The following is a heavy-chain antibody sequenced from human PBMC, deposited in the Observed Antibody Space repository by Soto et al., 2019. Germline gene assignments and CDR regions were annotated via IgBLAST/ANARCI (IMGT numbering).Heavy chain of an antibody. J-gene: IGHJ6*02. V-gene: IGHV3-30-3*01. Sequence: QVQLVESGGGVVQPGRSLRLSCAASGFTFSSYAMHWVRQAPGKGLEWVAVISYDGSNKYYADSVKGRFTISRDNSKNTLYLQMNSLRAEDTAVYYCARDSPERTGYNHLPNYGMDVWGQGTTVTVSS. CDR1: GFTFSSYA. D-gene: IGHD3-9*01. CDR2: ISYDGSNK. CDR3: ARDSPERTGYNHLPNYGMDV.